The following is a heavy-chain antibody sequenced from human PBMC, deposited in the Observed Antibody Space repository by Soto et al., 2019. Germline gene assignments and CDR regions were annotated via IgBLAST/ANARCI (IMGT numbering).Heavy chain of an antibody. CDR3: AKSGSSGPGNWFDA. J-gene: IGHJ5*02. CDR1: GYTFTRHA. V-gene: IGHV1-3*04. D-gene: IGHD6-25*01. CDR2: INIANGDT. Sequence: QVHLVQSGADVKKPGASVKVSCKASGYTFTRHAIHWVRQAPGQRLEWLGFINIANGDTKSSLSFRGRVTITWDTSATTAYMDLSSLQSEDTAVYYCAKSGSSGPGNWFDAWGQGTLVSVSS.